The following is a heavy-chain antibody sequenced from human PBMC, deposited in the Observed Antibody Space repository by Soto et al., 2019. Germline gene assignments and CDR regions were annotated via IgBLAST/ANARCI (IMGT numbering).Heavy chain of an antibody. J-gene: IGHJ5*02. Sequence: ASVKVSCKASGGTFSSYTISWVRQAPGQGLEWMGRIIPILGIANYAQKFQGRVTITADKSTSTAYMELSSLRSEDTAVYYCARVDYGDPTGFDPWGQGTLVTVSS. CDR1: GGTFSSYT. CDR2: IIPILGIA. CDR3: ARVDYGDPTGFDP. D-gene: IGHD4-17*01. V-gene: IGHV1-69*02.